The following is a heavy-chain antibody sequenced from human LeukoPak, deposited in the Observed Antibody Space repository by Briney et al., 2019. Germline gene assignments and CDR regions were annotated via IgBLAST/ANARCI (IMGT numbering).Heavy chain of an antibody. CDR1: VDSVSSDSAA. CDR3: ARDSIHYGSVDFDY. J-gene: IGHJ4*02. D-gene: IGHD3-10*01. Sequence: SQTLSLTCAISVDSVSSDSAAWNWIRQSPSRGLEWLGRTYYRSNWYNDYAVSVKSRLTINPDTSKNQFSLQLNSVTPEDTAVYYCARDSIHYGSVDFDYWGQGTLVTVSS. V-gene: IGHV6-1*01. CDR2: TYYRSNWYN.